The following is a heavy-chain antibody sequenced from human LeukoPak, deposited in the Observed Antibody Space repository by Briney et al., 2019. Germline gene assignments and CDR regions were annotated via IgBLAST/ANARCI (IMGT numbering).Heavy chain of an antibody. D-gene: IGHD2-2*01. Sequence: TPSETLSLTCAVYGGSFSGYYWSWIRQPPGKGLEWIGEINHSGSTNYNPSLKSRVTISVDTCKNQFSLKLSSVTAADTAVYYCARLDCSSTSCFLHYWGQGTLVTVSS. CDR2: INHSGST. CDR1: GGSFSGYY. J-gene: IGHJ4*02. V-gene: IGHV4-34*01. CDR3: ARLDCSSTSCFLHY.